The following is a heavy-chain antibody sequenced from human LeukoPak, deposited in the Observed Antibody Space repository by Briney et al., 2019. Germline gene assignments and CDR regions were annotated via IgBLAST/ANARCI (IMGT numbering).Heavy chain of an antibody. D-gene: IGHD3-22*01. CDR1: GFSFSGAW. J-gene: IGHJ4*02. V-gene: IGHV3-74*01. CDR3: ARDYYYSVDY. Sequence: PGGSLRLSCAASGFSFSGAWMHWVRQPPGKGLVWVSIIKSDGTTIYADSVKGRFTISRDNAKNTIYLQMNSLRVEDTAVYYCARDYYYSVDYWGQGTLVTVSS. CDR2: IKSDGTT.